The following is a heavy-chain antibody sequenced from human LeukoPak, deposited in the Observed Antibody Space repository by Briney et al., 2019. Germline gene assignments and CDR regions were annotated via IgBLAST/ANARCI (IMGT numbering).Heavy chain of an antibody. V-gene: IGHV3-48*03. D-gene: IGHD5-12*01. J-gene: IGHJ4*02. Sequence: PGGSLRLSCAASGFTYSSYEMNWVRQGPGKGLEWVSYISSSGSTIYYADSVKGRFTISRDNAKNSLYLQMNSLRAEDTAVYYCERDDEGSGYDYHYFGHWGQGTLVSVS. CDR2: ISSSGSTI. CDR1: GFTYSSYE. CDR3: ERDDEGSGYDYHYFGH.